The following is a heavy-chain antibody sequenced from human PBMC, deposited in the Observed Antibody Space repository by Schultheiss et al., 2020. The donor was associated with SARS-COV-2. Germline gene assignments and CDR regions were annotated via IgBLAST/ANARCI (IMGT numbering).Heavy chain of an antibody. D-gene: IGHD5-12*01. J-gene: IGHJ4*02. CDR3: ARGRGYSGYEVGY. Sequence: ASVKVSCKASGYTFTGYYMHWVRQAPGQGLEWMGRINPNSGGTNYAQKFQGRVTMTRDTSISTAYMELSRLRSDDTAVYYCARGRGYSGYEVGYWGQGTLVTVSS. V-gene: IGHV1-2*06. CDR2: INPNSGGT. CDR1: GYTFTGYY.